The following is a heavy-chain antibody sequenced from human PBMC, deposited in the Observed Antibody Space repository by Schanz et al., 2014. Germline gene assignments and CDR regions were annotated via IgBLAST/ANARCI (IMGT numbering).Heavy chain of an antibody. Sequence: QGQLVQSGTEAKEPGASVKVSCEASRYTFNTYGLNWVRQAPGQGLEWMGWISAYTNNTNYAQKVQGRVTMTTDTSTGTAYMELRSLRSDDTAVYYCARDRRRYSSTASCLHDNWFDPWGQGTLVIVSS. CDR2: ISAYTNNT. CDR3: ARDRRRYSSTASCLHDNWFDP. J-gene: IGHJ5*02. CDR1: RYTFNTYG. V-gene: IGHV1-18*01. D-gene: IGHD2-2*01.